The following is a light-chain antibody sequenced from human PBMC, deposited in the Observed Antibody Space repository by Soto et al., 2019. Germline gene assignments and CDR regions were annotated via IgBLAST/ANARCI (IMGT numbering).Light chain of an antibody. CDR2: GAS. CDR1: QSVDIN. J-gene: IGKJ2*01. CDR3: QQYGSSPNT. V-gene: IGKV3-20*01. Sequence: EIVLSQSPGAVSLSTGERVSLSCRASQSVDINLAWYQQQPGQAPRLLIYGASTRATAVPDRFSGSGSGTDFTLTISRLEPEDFAVYYCQQYGSSPNTFGQRT.